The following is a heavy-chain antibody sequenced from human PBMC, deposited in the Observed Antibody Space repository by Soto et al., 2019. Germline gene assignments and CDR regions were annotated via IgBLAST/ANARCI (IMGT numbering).Heavy chain of an antibody. D-gene: IGHD2-15*01. Sequence: SSVKVSCKASGYTFTGYYMHWVRQAPGQGLEWMGWINPNSGGTNYAQKFQGRVTMTRDTSISTAYMELSRLRSDDTAVYYCARARGYCSGGSCTSGWFAPWSQGPLVTVSA. CDR1: GYTFTGYY. CDR2: INPNSGGT. CDR3: ARARGYCSGGSCTSGWFAP. V-gene: IGHV1-2*02. J-gene: IGHJ5*02.